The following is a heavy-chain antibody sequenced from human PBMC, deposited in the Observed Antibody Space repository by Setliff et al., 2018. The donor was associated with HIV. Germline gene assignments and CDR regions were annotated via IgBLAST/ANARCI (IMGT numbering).Heavy chain of an antibody. D-gene: IGHD3-3*01. V-gene: IGHV4-59*08. CDR1: GGSIGSYR. CDR3: ARHGPEYYDFWSGYYPGGYYYYYMDV. Sequence: SETLSLTCAVFGGSIGSYRWNWIRQTPGKGLEWIGFISYSGTTYYNPSLKSRVTISVDTSKNQFSLKLSSVTAADTAVYYCARHGPEYYDFWSGYYPGGYYYYYMDVWGKGTTVTV. J-gene: IGHJ6*03. CDR2: ISYSGTT.